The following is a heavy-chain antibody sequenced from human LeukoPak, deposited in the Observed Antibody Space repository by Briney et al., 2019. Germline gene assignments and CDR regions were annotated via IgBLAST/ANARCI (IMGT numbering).Heavy chain of an antibody. V-gene: IGHV1-8*01. CDR1: GYTFTSYD. J-gene: IGHJ4*02. CDR3: ARGAAVAGIDY. D-gene: IGHD6-19*01. CDR2: MNPNSGNT. Sequence: VSVTVSFKASGYTFTSYDINWVRQSTGQGLEWMGWMNPNSGNTGYAQKFQGRVTMTRNTSISTAYMELSSLRSEDTAVYYCARGAAVAGIDYWGQGTLVTVSS.